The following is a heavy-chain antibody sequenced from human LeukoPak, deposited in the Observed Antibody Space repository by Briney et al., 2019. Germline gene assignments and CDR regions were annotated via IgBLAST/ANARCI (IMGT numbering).Heavy chain of an antibody. Sequence: PGGSLRLSCSASGFTFSSSAMYWVRQAPGKGLEYVSAFSSDGSSTFYADSVKGRFTIYRDNSKNMLYLQMSSLRADDTAVYYCVKTLKYYGSGRGLFDSWGQGILVTVSS. CDR3: VKTLKYYGSGRGLFDS. D-gene: IGHD3-10*01. CDR2: FSSDGSST. V-gene: IGHV3-64D*06. CDR1: GFTFSSSA. J-gene: IGHJ4*02.